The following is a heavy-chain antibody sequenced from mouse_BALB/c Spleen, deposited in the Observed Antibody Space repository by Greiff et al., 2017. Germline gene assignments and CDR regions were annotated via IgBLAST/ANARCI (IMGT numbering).Heavy chain of an antibody. V-gene: IGHV5-6-5*01. CDR2: ISSGGST. Sequence: EVMLVESGGGLVKPGGSLKLSCAASGFTFSSYAMSWVRQTPVKRLEWVASISSGGSTYYPDSVKGRFTISRDNARNILYLQMSSLRSEDTAMYYCARGRTTVVYYYAMDYWGQGTSVTVSS. J-gene: IGHJ4*01. D-gene: IGHD1-1*01. CDR1: GFTFSSYA. CDR3: ARGRTTVVYYYAMDY.